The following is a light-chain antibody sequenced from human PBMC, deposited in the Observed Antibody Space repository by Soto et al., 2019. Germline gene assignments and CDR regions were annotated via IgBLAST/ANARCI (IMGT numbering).Light chain of an antibody. CDR2: DAS. CDR3: QQRSNWPPAT. Sequence: EFVLTQSPGTLSLSPGERATLSCRASQTVRNNYLAWYQQKPGQAPRLLIYDASSRATGIPDRFSGGGSGTDFTLTISRLEPEDFAVYYCQQRSNWPPATFGQGTKVDIK. V-gene: IGKV3D-20*02. J-gene: IGKJ1*01. CDR1: QTVRNNY.